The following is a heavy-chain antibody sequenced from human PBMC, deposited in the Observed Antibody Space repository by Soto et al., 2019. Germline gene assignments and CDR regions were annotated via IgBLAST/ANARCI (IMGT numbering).Heavy chain of an antibody. CDR1: GFTFSSYG. CDR2: IWYDGSNK. CDR3: ARDQSGYDLSS. V-gene: IGHV3-33*01. D-gene: IGHD5-12*01. Sequence: QVQLVESGGGVVQPGRSLRLSCAASGFTFSSYGMHWVRQAPGKGLEWVAVIWYDGSNKYYADSVKGRFTISRDNSKNTLYLQMNSMRAEETAVYYCARDQSGYDLSSWGQGTLVTVSS. J-gene: IGHJ4*02.